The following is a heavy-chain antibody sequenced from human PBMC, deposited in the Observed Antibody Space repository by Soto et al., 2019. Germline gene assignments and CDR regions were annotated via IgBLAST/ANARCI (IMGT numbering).Heavy chain of an antibody. CDR3: ARRVTAWGWFDP. Sequence: SETLSLTCTVSGGSISSSSYYWGWIRQPPGKGLEWIGSIYYSGSTYYNPSLKGRVTISVDTSKNQFSLKLSSVTAADTAVYYCARRVTAWGWFDPWGQGTLGTVPQ. V-gene: IGHV4-39*01. D-gene: IGHD1-26*01. J-gene: IGHJ5*02. CDR1: GGSISSSSYY. CDR2: IYYSGST.